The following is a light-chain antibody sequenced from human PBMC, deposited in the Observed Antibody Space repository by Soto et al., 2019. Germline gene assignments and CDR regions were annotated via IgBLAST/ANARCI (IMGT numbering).Light chain of an antibody. CDR1: SSDIGAYKH. CDR3: SSYTTSATLA. Sequence: QSALTQPASVSGSPGQSITISCTGTSSDIGAYKHVSWYQQHPGKAPKLMIYEVSNRPSGVSDRFSGSKSGNTASLTISGLQAEDEADYYCSSYTTSATLAFGGGTKVTVL. V-gene: IGLV2-14*01. J-gene: IGLJ2*01. CDR2: EVS.